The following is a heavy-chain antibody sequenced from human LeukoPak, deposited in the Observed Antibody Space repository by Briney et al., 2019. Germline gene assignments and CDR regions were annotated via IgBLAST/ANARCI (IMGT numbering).Heavy chain of an antibody. CDR2: INPSGGST. J-gene: IGHJ6*02. Sequence: ASVKVSCKASGYTFTSYYMHWVRQAPGQGLEWMGIINPSGGSTSYAQTFQGRVTITRDTSTSTVYMELSSLRSEDTAVYYCARDYYGSGNHYYGMDVWGQGTTVTVSS. CDR3: ARDYYGSGNHYYGMDV. D-gene: IGHD3-10*01. CDR1: GYTFTSYY. V-gene: IGHV1-46*01.